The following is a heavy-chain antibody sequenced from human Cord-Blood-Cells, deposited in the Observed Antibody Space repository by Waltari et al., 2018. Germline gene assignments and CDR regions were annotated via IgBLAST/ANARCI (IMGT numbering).Heavy chain of an antibody. D-gene: IGHD2-8*02. CDR2: ISYDGSNK. CDR3: ASGDRVLGHYFDY. V-gene: IGHV3-30*04. CDR1: GFTFSSYA. Sequence: QVQLVESGGGVVQPGRSLRLPCAAAGFTFSSYAMHWVRLAPGKGLEWVAVISYDGSNKYYADSVKGRFTISRDNSKNTLYLQMNSLRAEDTAVYYCASGDRVLGHYFDYWGQGTLVTVSS. J-gene: IGHJ4*02.